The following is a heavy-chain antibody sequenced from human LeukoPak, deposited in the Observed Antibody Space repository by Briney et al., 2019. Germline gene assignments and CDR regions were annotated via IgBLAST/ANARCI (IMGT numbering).Heavy chain of an antibody. CDR1: GGSFSGYY. CDR2: INHSGST. Sequence: PSETLSLTCAVYGGSFSGYYWSWIRQPPGKGLEWIGEINHSGSTNYNPSLKSRVTISVDTSKNHFSLNLTSVTAADTAVYYCARWNYDSSGYLDYWGQGTLVTVSS. D-gene: IGHD3-22*01. CDR3: ARWNYDSSGYLDY. V-gene: IGHV4-34*01. J-gene: IGHJ4*02.